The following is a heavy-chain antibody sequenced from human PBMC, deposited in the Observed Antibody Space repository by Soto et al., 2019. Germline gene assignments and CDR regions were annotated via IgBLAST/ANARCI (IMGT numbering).Heavy chain of an antibody. D-gene: IGHD6-13*01. V-gene: IGHV4-4*02. CDR1: GGSISSSNW. Sequence: SETLSLTCAVTGGSISSSNWWSWVRQPPGKSVQWIGEIEHRGSTNYNTSVKSRVTISVDKAKNQFSPKMSSETAADTAVYYCARWKAAAGQYGMDVWGQGTTVPV. J-gene: IGHJ6*02. CDR2: IEHRGST. CDR3: ARWKAAAGQYGMDV.